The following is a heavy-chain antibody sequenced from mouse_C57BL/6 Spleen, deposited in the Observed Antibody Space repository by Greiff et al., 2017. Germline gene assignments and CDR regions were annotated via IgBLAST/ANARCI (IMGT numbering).Heavy chain of an antibody. V-gene: IGHV10-1*01. J-gene: IGHJ2*01. CDR1: GFSFNTYA. CDR2: IRSKSNNYAT. CDR3: VRANWDAGFDY. Sequence: EVKLVESGGGLVQPKGSLKLSCAASGFSFNTYAMNWVRQAPGKGLEWVARIRSKSNNYATYYADSVKDRFTISRDDSESMLYLQMNNLKTEDTAMYYCVRANWDAGFDYWGQGTTLTVSS. D-gene: IGHD4-1*01.